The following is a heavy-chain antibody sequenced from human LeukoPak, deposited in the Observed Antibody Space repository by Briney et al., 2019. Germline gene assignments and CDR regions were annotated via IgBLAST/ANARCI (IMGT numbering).Heavy chain of an antibody. CDR1: GGSISSGSYY. D-gene: IGHD6-19*01. V-gene: IGHV4-61*02. J-gene: IGHJ4*02. Sequence: SETQSLTCTVSGGSISSGSYYWSWIRQPAGKGLEWIGRIYTSGSTNYNPSLKSRVTISVDTSKNQFSLKLSSVTAADTAVYYCARDSSNGYFDYWGQGTLVTVSS. CDR2: IYTSGST. CDR3: ARDSSNGYFDY.